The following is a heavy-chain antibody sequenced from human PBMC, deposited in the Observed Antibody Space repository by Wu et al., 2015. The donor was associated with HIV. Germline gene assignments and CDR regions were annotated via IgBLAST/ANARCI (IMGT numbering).Heavy chain of an antibody. D-gene: IGHD1-26*01. CDR2: INTFNGNT. Sequence: QVQLEQSGAEVRKPGASMTVSCRPSGYTFTSYDINWVRQAPGQGLEWMGWINTFNGNTDYAQNLQDRVTMTTDTSTNTAYMELRSLRSDDTATYYCARGIGYSGXYYFAEYFQHWGQGTLVHRLL. CDR1: GYTFTSYD. J-gene: IGHJ1*01. CDR3: ARGIGYSGXYYFAEYFQH. V-gene: IGHV1-18*01.